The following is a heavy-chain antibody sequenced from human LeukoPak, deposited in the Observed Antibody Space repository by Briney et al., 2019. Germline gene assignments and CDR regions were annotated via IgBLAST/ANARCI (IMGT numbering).Heavy chain of an antibody. CDR2: VDGGGGGT. CDR3: ARPSTDYYDGSGYYFEYFDY. D-gene: IGHD3-22*01. CDR1: GFTLSSYA. V-gene: IGHV3-23*01. J-gene: IGHJ4*02. Sequence: GGSLRLSCAASGFTLSSYAMTWVRQAPGRGLEWVSSVDGGGGGTYYADSVKGRFTISRDNAKNSLYLQMNSLRAEDTAVYYCARPSTDYYDGSGYYFEYFDYWGQGTLVTVSS.